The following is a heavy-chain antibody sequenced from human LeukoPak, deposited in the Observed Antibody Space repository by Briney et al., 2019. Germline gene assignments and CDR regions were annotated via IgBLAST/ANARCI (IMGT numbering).Heavy chain of an antibody. J-gene: IGHJ5*02. Sequence: ASVKVSCKASGYTFTSYGISWVRQAPGQGLEWMGWISAYNGNTNYAQKLQGGVTMTTDTSTSAAYMELRSLRSDDTAVYYCARVGHPNPTYYDFWSGYLSNNNWFDPWGQGTLVTVSS. CDR2: ISAYNGNT. D-gene: IGHD3-3*01. CDR1: GYTFTSYG. V-gene: IGHV1-18*01. CDR3: ARVGHPNPTYYDFWSGYLSNNNWFDP.